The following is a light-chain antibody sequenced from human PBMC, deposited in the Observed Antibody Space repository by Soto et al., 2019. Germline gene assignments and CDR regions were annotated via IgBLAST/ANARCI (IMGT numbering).Light chain of an antibody. J-gene: IGKJ1*01. Sequence: VFRQSPGALSLSPGERATLSCRASQSVSSSYLAWYQQRPGQAPRLLIYGASTRATGIPARFSGSGSGTEFTLTISNLQSEDFAVYYCQHYNHWLWTFGQGTKVDIK. CDR1: QSVSSSY. CDR3: QHYNHWLWT. CDR2: GAS. V-gene: IGKV3-15*01.